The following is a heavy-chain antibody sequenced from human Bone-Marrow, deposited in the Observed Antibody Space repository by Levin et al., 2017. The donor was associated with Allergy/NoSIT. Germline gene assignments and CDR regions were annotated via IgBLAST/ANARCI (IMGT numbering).Heavy chain of an antibody. CDR1: GGSISSSSYY. CDR3: ARRRYSSGWSAYYFDY. CDR2: ISYSGST. J-gene: IGHJ4*02. Sequence: GSLRLSCTVSGGSISSSSYYWGWIRQPPGKGLEWIGSISYSGSTYYNPSLKIRVTISVDTSKNQFSLKLSSVTAADTAVYYCARRRYSSGWSAYYFDYWGQGTLVTVSS. V-gene: IGHV4-39*01. D-gene: IGHD6-19*01.